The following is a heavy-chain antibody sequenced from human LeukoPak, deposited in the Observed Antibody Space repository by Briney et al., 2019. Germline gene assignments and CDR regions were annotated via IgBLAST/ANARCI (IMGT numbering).Heavy chain of an antibody. Sequence: SETLSLTCAVYGGSFSDYYWSWIRQIPGKGLEWIGEINHSGSTKYNPSFKSRVTTSVDTSRNQFSLKLSSVTAADTAVYYCARGPPRVGYYYYGMDVWGQGTTVTVSS. CDR2: INHSGST. CDR1: GGSFSDYY. D-gene: IGHD3-16*01. CDR3: ARGPPRVGYYYYGMDV. J-gene: IGHJ6*02. V-gene: IGHV4-34*01.